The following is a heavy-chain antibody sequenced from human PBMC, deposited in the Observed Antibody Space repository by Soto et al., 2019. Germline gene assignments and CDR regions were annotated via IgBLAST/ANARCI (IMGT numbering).Heavy chain of an antibody. Sequence: EVQLLESGGGLVQPGGSLRLSCAASGFSFSDYYMTWVRQAPGRGLEWVSTLTSRGTTFYADSVKGRFTISRDNSKNTLSLQMHSLRTEDTALYYCAKRATTVPTPGNYFDCWGQGTLVTVSS. V-gene: IGHV3-23*01. D-gene: IGHD2-15*01. CDR1: GFSFSDYY. J-gene: IGHJ4*02. CDR3: AKRATTVPTPGNYFDC. CDR2: LTSRGTT.